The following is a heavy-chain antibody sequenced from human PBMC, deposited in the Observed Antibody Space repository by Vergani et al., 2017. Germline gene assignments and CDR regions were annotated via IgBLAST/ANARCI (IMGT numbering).Heavy chain of an antibody. D-gene: IGHD3-22*01. V-gene: IGHV4-34*01. J-gene: IGHJ5*02. Sequence: QVQLQQWGAGLLKPSETLSLTCAVYGGSFSGYYWSWIRQPQGKGLEWIGEINHSGSTTYNPSLKSLVTISLDTSKNQFSLKLSSVTAADTAVYYCARGVTMIVVVIPHSWFDPWGQGTLVTVSS. CDR1: GGSFSGYY. CDR2: INHSGST. CDR3: ARGVTMIVVVIPHSWFDP.